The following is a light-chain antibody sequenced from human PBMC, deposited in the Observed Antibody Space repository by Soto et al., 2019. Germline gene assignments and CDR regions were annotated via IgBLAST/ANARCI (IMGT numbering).Light chain of an antibody. V-gene: IGKV3-20*01. CDR1: ESVSSSF. CDR2: RTS. Sequence: DIELTKPPGTLSLSPGERATLSCRASESVSSSFLTWYQQKPGQAPRLLIYRTSNRVTGIPDRFSGSGSGTDFTLTISRLEPEDFAVYFCQHYGNSRWTFGQGTKVDI. J-gene: IGKJ1*01. CDR3: QHYGNSRWT.